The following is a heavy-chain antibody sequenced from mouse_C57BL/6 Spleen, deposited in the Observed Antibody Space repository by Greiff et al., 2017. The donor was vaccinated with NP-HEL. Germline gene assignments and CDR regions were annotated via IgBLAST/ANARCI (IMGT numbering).Heavy chain of an antibody. CDR2: IRLKSDNYAT. J-gene: IGHJ2*01. CDR1: GFTFSNYW. CDR3: TGQGRGYGSSYHY. D-gene: IGHD1-1*01. V-gene: IGHV6-3*01. Sequence: EVMLVESGGGLVQPGGSMKLSCVASGFTFSNYWMNWVRQSPEKGLEWVAQIRLKSDNYATHYAESVKGRFTISRDDSKSSVYLQMNNLRAEDTGIYYCTGQGRGYGSSYHYWGQGTTLTVSS.